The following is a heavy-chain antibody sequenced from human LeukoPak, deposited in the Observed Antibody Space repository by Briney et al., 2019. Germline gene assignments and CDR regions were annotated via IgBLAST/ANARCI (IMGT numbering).Heavy chain of an antibody. D-gene: IGHD2-15*01. CDR2: IYPSGST. V-gene: IGHV4-4*07. J-gene: IGHJ5*02. CDR1: GGSVSNYY. CDR3: VRSVVPAAREGFDP. Sequence: PSETLSLTCTVSGGSVSNYYWSWIRQPAGKGLEWIGRIYPSGSTNYKPSLKSRVTMSVDTSKNQFSLKLSSVTAADTAVYYCVRSVVPAAREGFDPWGQGTLVTVSS.